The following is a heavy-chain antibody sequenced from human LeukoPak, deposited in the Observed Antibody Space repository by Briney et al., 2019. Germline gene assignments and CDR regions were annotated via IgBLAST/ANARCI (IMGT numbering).Heavy chain of an antibody. Sequence: GGSLRLSCAASGFTFSSYDMSWVRQAPGKGLEWVSSISSSGSNIYYADSVKGRFTISRDNAKNSLYLQMNSLRGEDTAVYYCASSGYCSGGSCSSGFDPWGQGTLVTVSS. J-gene: IGHJ5*02. CDR2: ISSSGSNI. CDR1: GFTFSSYD. CDR3: ASSGYCSGGSCSSGFDP. D-gene: IGHD2-15*01. V-gene: IGHV3-21*01.